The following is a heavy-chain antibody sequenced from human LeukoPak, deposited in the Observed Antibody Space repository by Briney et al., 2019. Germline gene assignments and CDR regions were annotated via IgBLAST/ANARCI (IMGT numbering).Heavy chain of an antibody. CDR3: ARTSGYIGLVDY. CDR2: IYYSGST. V-gene: IGHV4-59*01. J-gene: IGHJ4*02. Sequence: PSETLSLTCTVSGGSISSYYWSWIRQPPAKGLQWIGYIYYSGSTNYNPSLKSRVTISVDTSKNQFSLKLSSVTAADTAVYYCARTSGYIGLVDYWGQGTLVTVSS. CDR1: GGSISSYY. D-gene: IGHD5-24*01.